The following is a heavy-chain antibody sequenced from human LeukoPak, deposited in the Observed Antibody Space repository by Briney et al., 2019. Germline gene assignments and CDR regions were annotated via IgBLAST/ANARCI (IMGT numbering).Heavy chain of an antibody. J-gene: IGHJ4*02. Sequence: SETLSLTCAVYGGSFSGYYWSWIRQPPGKGLEWIGEINHSGSTNYNPSLKSRVTISVDTSKNQFSLKLSSVTAADTAVYYCARAGEDIVVVPAAIPCFDYWAREPWSPSPQ. CDR1: GGSFSGYY. CDR3: ARAGEDIVVVPAAIPCFDY. CDR2: INHSGST. D-gene: IGHD2-2*01. V-gene: IGHV4-34*01.